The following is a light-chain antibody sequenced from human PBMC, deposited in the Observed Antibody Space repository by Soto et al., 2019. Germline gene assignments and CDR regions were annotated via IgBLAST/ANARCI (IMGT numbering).Light chain of an antibody. J-gene: IGKJ2*01. CDR1: QSISSY. CDR2: AAS. Sequence: DIQMTQSPSSLSASVGDRVTITCRASQSISSYLNLYQQKPWKAPKLLIYAASSLQSGVSSRFSGSGSVTDFTLNISSLQPEDFATYYCQQSYSTPYTFGQGTKLEIK. CDR3: QQSYSTPYT. V-gene: IGKV1-39*01.